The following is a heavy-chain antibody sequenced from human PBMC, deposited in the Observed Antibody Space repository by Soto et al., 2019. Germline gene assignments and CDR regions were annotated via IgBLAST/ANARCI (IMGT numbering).Heavy chain of an antibody. CDR3: ARGRGPPYYYDSSGYQDY. J-gene: IGHJ4*02. CDR1: GFTFSSYA. CDR2: ISSNGGST. Sequence: EVQLVESGGGLVQPGGSLRLSCAASGFTFSSYAMHWVRQAPGKGLEYVSAISSNGGSTYYANSVKGRFTISRDNSKNTLYLQMGSLRAEDMAVYYCARGRGPPYYYDSSGYQDYCGQGTLVTVSS. D-gene: IGHD3-22*01. V-gene: IGHV3-64*01.